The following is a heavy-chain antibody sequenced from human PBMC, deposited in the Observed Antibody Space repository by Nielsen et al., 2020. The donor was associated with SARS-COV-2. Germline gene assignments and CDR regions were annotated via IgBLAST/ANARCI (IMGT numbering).Heavy chain of an antibody. CDR2: IYYSGST. V-gene: IGHV4-31*02. D-gene: IGHD3-3*01. CDR3: ASYDFWKPN. J-gene: IGHJ4*02. Sequence: WIRQPPGKGLEWIGYIYYSGSTYYNPSLKSRVTISVDTSKNQFSLKLSSVTAADTAVYYCASYDFWKPNWGQGTLVTVSS.